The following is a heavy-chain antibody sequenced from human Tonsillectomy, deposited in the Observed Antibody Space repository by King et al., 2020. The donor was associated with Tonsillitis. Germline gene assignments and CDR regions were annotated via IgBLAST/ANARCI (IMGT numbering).Heavy chain of an antibody. Sequence: VQLVESGGGLVKPGGSLRLSCAASGFTFSDSYMSWIRQAPGKGLEWVSDISSGGNYTSYADSVKGRFTISRDNAKNSLYLQMNSMRAEDTAVYYCARDRVGANGYYYYMDVWGKGTTVTVSS. D-gene: IGHD1-26*01. CDR1: GFTFSDSY. CDR2: ISSGGNYT. J-gene: IGHJ6*03. V-gene: IGHV3-11*05. CDR3: ARDRVGANGYYYYMDV.